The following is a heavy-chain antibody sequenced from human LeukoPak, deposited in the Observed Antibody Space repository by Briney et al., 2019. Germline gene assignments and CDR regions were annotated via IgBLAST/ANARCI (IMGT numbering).Heavy chain of an antibody. Sequence: PGGSLRLSCAASGFTFSSYGMHWVRQAPGKGLEWVAVIWYDGSNKYYADSVKGRFTISRDNSKNTLYLQMNSLRAEDTAVYYCAREDGSGWYLTRRWYYYGMDVWGQGTTVTVSS. D-gene: IGHD6-19*01. CDR1: GFTFSSYG. V-gene: IGHV3-33*01. J-gene: IGHJ6*02. CDR2: IWYDGSNK. CDR3: AREDGSGWYLTRRWYYYGMDV.